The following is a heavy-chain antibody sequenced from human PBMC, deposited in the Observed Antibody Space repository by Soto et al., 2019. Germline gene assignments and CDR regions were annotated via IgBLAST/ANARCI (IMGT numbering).Heavy chain of an antibody. CDR2: IVVGSGNT. Sequence: QMQLVQSGPEVKKPGTSVKVSCKASGFTFTSSAVQWVRQARGQRLEWIGWIVVGSGNTNYAQKFQERVTITRDMSTRTAYMELSVLRSEDTAVYYCAAEAYNWNYGDAFDIWGQGTMVTVSS. J-gene: IGHJ3*02. CDR1: GFTFTSSA. D-gene: IGHD1-7*01. CDR3: AAEAYNWNYGDAFDI. V-gene: IGHV1-58*01.